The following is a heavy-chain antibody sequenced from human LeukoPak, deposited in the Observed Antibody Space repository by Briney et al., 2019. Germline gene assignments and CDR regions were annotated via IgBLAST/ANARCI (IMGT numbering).Heavy chain of an antibody. CDR1: GGSISSYY. Sequence: PSETLSLTCNVSGGSISSYYWSWIRQPPGKGLEWIGCIYKGGNTKYNASLKSRVTISVDTSNNQFSLKLSSVTAADTAVYYCARRGIKGFDYWGQGTLVTVSS. D-gene: IGHD3-16*01. CDR2: IYKGGNT. V-gene: IGHV4-59*12. CDR3: ARRGIKGFDY. J-gene: IGHJ4*02.